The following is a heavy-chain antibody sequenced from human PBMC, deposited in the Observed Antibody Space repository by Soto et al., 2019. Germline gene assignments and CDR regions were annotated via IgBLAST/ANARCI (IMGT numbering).Heavy chain of an antibody. CDR2: ISRTGDYI. CDR3: AREYLEY. V-gene: IGHV3-21*01. D-gene: IGHD2-2*02. CDR1: GFRFSTYD. Sequence: EVQLVESGGGLVKPGGSLRLSCSVSGFRFSTYDMNWVRQAPGKGLEWVASISRTGDYIYYADSVKGRFTIPRDDADYSLYLQMNSLRVEDTAVYYCAREYLEYWGQGTLVTVSS. J-gene: IGHJ4*02.